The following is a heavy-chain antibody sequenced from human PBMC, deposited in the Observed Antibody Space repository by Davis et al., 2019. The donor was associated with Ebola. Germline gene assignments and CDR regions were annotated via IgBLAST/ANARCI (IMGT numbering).Heavy chain of an antibody. CDR2: ISSSSSSTI. J-gene: IGHJ3*02. D-gene: IGHD6-19*01. V-gene: IGHV3-48*02. CDR3: ARSTGYIAVAAI. CDR1: GFTFSSYS. Sequence: GESLKISCAASGFTFSSYSMNWVRQAPGKGLEWVSYISSSSSSTIYYADSVKGRFTISRDNAKNSLYLQMNSLRDEDTAVYYCARSTGYIAVAAIWGQGTMVTVSS.